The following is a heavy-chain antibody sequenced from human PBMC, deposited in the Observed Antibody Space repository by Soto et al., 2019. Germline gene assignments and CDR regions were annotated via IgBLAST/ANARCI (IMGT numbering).Heavy chain of an antibody. J-gene: IGHJ4*02. CDR2: IKSKTDGGTT. V-gene: IGHV3-15*01. D-gene: IGHD3-22*01. Sequence: PGGSLRLSCVAAGFTFNNAWMNWVRQAPGKGLEWVGRIKSKTDGGTTDYAALGKCRFTISRDDSKTTLYLQMNGLKTEDTAVYYCTTAENDYDSRSFDYWGQGTLVTVSS. CDR3: TTAENDYDSRSFDY. CDR1: GFTFNNAW.